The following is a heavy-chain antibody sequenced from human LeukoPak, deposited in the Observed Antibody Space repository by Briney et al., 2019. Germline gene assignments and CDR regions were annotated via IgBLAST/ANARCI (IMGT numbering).Heavy chain of an antibody. CDR3: ARVPEGKGLYYYYYYMDV. CDR2: IKQDGSEK. CDR1: GFTFSSYW. V-gene: IGHV3-7*01. D-gene: IGHD1-14*01. Sequence: GGSLRLSCAASGFTFSSYWMSWVRQAPGKGLEWVANIKQDGSEKYYVDSVKGRFTISRDNAKNSLYLQMNSLRAEDTAVYYCARVPEGKGLYYYYYYMDVWGKGTTVTVSS. J-gene: IGHJ6*03.